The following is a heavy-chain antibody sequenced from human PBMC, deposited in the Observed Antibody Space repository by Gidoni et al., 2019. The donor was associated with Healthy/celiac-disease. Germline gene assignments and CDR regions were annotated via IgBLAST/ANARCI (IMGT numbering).Heavy chain of an antibody. J-gene: IGHJ6*02. CDR3: ARDGGELELYYYYGMDV. V-gene: IGHV3-48*01. CDR1: GFTFSSYS. D-gene: IGHD1-7*01. Sequence: EVQLVESGGGLVQPGGSLRLSCAASGFTFSSYSMNWVRQAPGKGLEWVSYISSSSSTIYYADSVKGRFTISRDNAKNSLYLQMNSLRAEDTAVYYCARDGGELELYYYYGMDVWGQGTTVTVSS. CDR2: ISSSSSTI.